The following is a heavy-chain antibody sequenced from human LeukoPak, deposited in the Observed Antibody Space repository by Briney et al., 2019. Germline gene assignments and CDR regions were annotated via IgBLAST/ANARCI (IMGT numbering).Heavy chain of an antibody. Sequence: GGPLRLSCAASGFTFSSFAMTWVRQAPGKGLEWVSGSDGNGPNTYYADSVKGRWTISRDNSRNTLYLEMNSLRPEDTAIYYCAKPRTTGLGWAQFDYWGQGSLVTVSS. V-gene: IGHV3-23*01. CDR1: GFTFSSFA. CDR2: SDGNGPNT. CDR3: AKPRTTGLGWAQFDY. D-gene: IGHD2-8*02. J-gene: IGHJ4*02.